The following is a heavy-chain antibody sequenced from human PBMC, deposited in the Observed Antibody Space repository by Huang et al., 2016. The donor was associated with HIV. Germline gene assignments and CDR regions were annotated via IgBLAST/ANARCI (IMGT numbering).Heavy chain of an antibody. Sequence: EVQLVESGGGLAQPGGSLRLSCVASGYTYSTSSMIWVRQGPGKGLEWVSYISKTSGATSYAESVKGRVTVSRDNVKNSLYLQMNRLRVEDTAMYYCVRDSSSGLQLRYWGQGALVIVS. CDR2: ISKTSGAT. CDR3: VRDSSSGLQLRY. CDR1: GYTYSTSS. J-gene: IGHJ4*02. V-gene: IGHV3-48*01. D-gene: IGHD3-22*01.